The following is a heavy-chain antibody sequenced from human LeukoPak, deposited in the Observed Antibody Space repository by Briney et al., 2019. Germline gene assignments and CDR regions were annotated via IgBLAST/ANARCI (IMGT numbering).Heavy chain of an antibody. D-gene: IGHD3-16*01. Sequence: WESLSLTRTVSGRSIGRYYWRCIRQPRGKGLGWIGYIYYVGRTTYQPSLRSRVTMSLDPSKNQFSLKLSSETAADTAVDYCSRHHMETILGDLYYYRMDVWGQGTTVTVSS. CDR3: SRHHMETILGDLYYYRMDV. CDR1: GRSIGRYY. CDR2: IYYVGRT. J-gene: IGHJ6*02. V-gene: IGHV4-59*08.